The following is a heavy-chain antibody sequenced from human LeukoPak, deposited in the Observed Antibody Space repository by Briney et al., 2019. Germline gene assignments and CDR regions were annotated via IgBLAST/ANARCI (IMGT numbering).Heavy chain of an antibody. CDR3: AKEAVAAGPNYFDY. D-gene: IGHD2-15*01. Sequence: NPTETLSLTCAVSGGSISSGNWWSWVRQPPGKGLEWIGEIYHSGSTNYNPSLKSRVTISVDKSKNQFSLNLTSVTAADTAVYFCAKEAVAAGPNYFDYWGQGTLVTVSS. CDR2: IYHSGST. J-gene: IGHJ4*02. CDR1: GGSISSGNW. V-gene: IGHV4-4*01.